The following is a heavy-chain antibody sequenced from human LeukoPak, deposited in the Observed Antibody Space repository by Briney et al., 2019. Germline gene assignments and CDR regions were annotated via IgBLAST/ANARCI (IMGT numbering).Heavy chain of an antibody. CDR1: GGSFSGFY. J-gene: IGHJ4*02. CDR3: ARGRAVASDY. Sequence: SETLSLTCAVYGGSFSGFYWSWIRQPPGKGLEWIGEINHSGSTNYNPSLKSRLTISVDTSKNQFSLKLSSVTAADTAVYYCARGRAVASDYWGQGTLVTVSS. D-gene: IGHD6-19*01. CDR2: INHSGST. V-gene: IGHV4-34*01.